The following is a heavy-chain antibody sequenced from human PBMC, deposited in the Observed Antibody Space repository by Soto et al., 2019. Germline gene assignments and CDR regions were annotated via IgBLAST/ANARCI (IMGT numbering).Heavy chain of an antibody. D-gene: IGHD2-2*01. Sequence: SETLSLTCTVSGGSISSYYWGWIRQPPGKGLEWIGTLYHSGSSNYSPSLRSRVTISVDTSKNQFTLRLNSMTAADTAIYYCARQESEWYQRPFDYWGPGTQVTVSS. V-gene: IGHV4-39*01. CDR3: ARQESEWYQRPFDY. J-gene: IGHJ4*02. CDR1: GGSISSYY. CDR2: LYHSGSS.